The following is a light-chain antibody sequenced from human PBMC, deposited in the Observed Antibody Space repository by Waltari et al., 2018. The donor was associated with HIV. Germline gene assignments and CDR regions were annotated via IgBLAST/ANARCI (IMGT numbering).Light chain of an antibody. CDR2: AAS. CDR3: QQYYAAPYT. J-gene: IGKJ2*01. V-gene: IGKV1-NL1*01. Sequence: DIQMTQSPSSLSASVGDRVTIPCRASQVITNSLTWYQLKPGKAPKLLLHAASRLESGVPSRFSGSGSGADYTLTISRLQSEDFATYYCQQYYAAPYTFGQGTKLEIK. CDR1: QVITNS.